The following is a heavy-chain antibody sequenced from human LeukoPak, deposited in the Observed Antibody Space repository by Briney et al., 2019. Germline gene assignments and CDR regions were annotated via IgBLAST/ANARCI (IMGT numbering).Heavy chain of an antibody. Sequence: GESLKISCKGSGYSFTSYWIGWVRQMPGKGLEWMGIIYPGDSDTRYSPSFQGQVTISADKSISTAYLQWGSLKASDTAMYYCTTYDSSGSHAFDIWGQGTMVTVSS. J-gene: IGHJ3*02. CDR2: IYPGDSDT. CDR3: TTYDSSGSHAFDI. V-gene: IGHV5-51*01. CDR1: GYSFTSYW. D-gene: IGHD3-22*01.